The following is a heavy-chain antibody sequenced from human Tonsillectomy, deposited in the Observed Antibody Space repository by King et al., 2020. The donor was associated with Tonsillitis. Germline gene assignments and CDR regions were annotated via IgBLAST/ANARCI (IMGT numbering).Heavy chain of an antibody. V-gene: IGHV4-59*08. Sequence: QLQESGPGLVKPSETLSLTCSVSGDSSKYYWSWIRPPPGKGLEWIGYIYYSGTTNYNPSLKSRVTISVDASRNQFSLSLRSVTAADTAVYYCARTAAAGTWGGDYYYGMDVWGQGTTVTVSS. D-gene: IGHD6-13*01. CDR3: ARTAAAGTWGGDYYYGMDV. CDR2: IYYSGTT. CDR1: GDSSKYY. J-gene: IGHJ6*02.